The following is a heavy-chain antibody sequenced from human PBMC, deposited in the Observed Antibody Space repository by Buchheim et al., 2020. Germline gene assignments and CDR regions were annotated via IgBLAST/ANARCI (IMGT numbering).Heavy chain of an antibody. Sequence: EVQLVESGGGLVQPGGSLRLSCAASGFSFSKYWMRWVRQAPGKGLEWVANINQDGSEKHYVDSVKGRFTIPRDNANNSLFLQMESLRAEDTALYYCARDISQYRTRYYGMDVWGQGTT. D-gene: IGHD1-1*01. CDR3: ARDISQYRTRYYGMDV. CDR2: INQDGSEK. CDR1: GFSFSKYW. V-gene: IGHV3-7*01. J-gene: IGHJ6*02.